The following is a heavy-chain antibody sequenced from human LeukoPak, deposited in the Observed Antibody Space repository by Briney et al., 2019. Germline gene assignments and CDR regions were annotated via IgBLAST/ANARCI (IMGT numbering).Heavy chain of an antibody. D-gene: IGHD3-22*01. CDR2: IYYSGST. J-gene: IGHJ4*02. V-gene: IGHV4-39*01. CDR3: YYDRSGNDF. Sequence: SETLSLTCTVSGGSLSSSSYFWGWIRQPPGKGLEWIGSIYYSGSTYYNPSLKSRVTISVDTSKNQFSLKLSSVTAADTAVYYCYYDRSGNDFWGQGTLVTVSS. CDR1: GGSLSSSSYF.